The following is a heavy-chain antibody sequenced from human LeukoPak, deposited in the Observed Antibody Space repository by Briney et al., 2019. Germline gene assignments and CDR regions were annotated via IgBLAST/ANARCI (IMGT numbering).Heavy chain of an antibody. Sequence: PSETLSLTCTVSGGSISSYYWSWIRQPPGKGLEWIGYIYYSGSTNYNPSLKSRVTISVDTPKNQFSLKLSSVTAADTAVYYCAGGGDSSGYYLVDYWGQGTLVTVSS. V-gene: IGHV4-59*01. CDR1: GGSISSYY. J-gene: IGHJ4*02. CDR3: AGGGDSSGYYLVDY. CDR2: IYYSGST. D-gene: IGHD3-22*01.